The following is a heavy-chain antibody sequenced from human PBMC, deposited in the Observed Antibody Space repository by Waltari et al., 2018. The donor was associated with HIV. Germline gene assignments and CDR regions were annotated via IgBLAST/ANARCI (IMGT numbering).Heavy chain of an antibody. CDR3: ARAVLYGSGKFDY. D-gene: IGHD3-10*01. CDR1: GGSVSNYY. Sequence: QVQLQESGPGLVKPSETLSLTCTVSGGSVSNYYWHWIRQPAGKGLELVGYLSSSGSTNFNPSLKSRAAMSVDTSKNQFSLKLTSMTAADTAVYYCARAVLYGSGKFDYWGQGTLVTVSS. J-gene: IGHJ4*02. V-gene: IGHV4-59*02. CDR2: LSSSGST.